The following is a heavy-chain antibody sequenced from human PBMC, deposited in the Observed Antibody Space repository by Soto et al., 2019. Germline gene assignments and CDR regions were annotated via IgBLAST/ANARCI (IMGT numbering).Heavy chain of an antibody. CDR1: GYTFIAYH. J-gene: IGHJ4*02. CDR3: ARHYGNEEYEEIDY. Sequence: ASVKVSCKASGYTFIAYHLNWVRQAPGQGLEWMGWINSDSGGANYAQNFQGRVTLTRDTSISTAYMELSWLRSDDTAVYYCARHYGNEEYEEIDYRGQGPLVTVSS. V-gene: IGHV1-2*02. CDR2: INSDSGGA. D-gene: IGHD3-16*01.